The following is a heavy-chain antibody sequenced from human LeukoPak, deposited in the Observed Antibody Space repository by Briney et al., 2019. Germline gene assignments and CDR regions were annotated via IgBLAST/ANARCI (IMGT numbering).Heavy chain of an antibody. V-gene: IGHV3-30*02. CDR2: IRFDGSNK. J-gene: IGHJ4*02. D-gene: IGHD2-15*01. CDR3: AKSCSGGSCYSDY. CDR1: GFSFSTYG. Sequence: GGSLRLSCAVSGFSFSTYGMHWVRQAPGKCLEWVAFIRFDGSNKYYADSVKGRFTISRDNSKNRLFLQMNSLRAEDTTVYYCAKSCSGGSCYSDYWGQGTLVTVSS.